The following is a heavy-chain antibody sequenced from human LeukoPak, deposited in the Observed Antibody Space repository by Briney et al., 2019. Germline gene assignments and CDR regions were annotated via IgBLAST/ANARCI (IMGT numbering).Heavy chain of an antibody. CDR1: GGTFSSYA. J-gene: IGHJ1*01. Sequence: SVKVSCKASGGTFSSYAISWVRQAPGQGLEWMGGIIPIFGTANYAQKFQGRVTITTDESTSTAYMELSSLRSEDTAVYYCARESRKRLDFQHWGQGTLVTVSS. D-gene: IGHD6-19*01. V-gene: IGHV1-69*05. CDR3: ARESRKRLDFQH. CDR2: IIPIFGTA.